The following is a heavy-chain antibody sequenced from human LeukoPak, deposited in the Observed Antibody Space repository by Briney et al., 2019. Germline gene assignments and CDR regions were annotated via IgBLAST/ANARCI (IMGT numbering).Heavy chain of an antibody. CDR3: TRGKLTMTKLRARVFYGMDV. J-gene: IGHJ6*02. CDR2: INHSGIT. D-gene: IGHD2-15*01. V-gene: IGHV4-34*01. Sequence: PSETLSLTCAVYGGSFSDYYWTWIRQAPGKGLEWIGEINHSGITNYKPSLKSRVTISVDTSKTQFSLKMRSVTAADAAVYYCTRGKLTMTKLRARVFYGMDVWGQGTTVTVSS. CDR1: GGSFSDYY.